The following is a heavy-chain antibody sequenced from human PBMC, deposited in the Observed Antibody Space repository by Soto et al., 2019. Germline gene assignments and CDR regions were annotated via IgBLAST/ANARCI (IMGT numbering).Heavy chain of an antibody. D-gene: IGHD2-15*01. Sequence: GGSLRLSGAASGLTFSNYAISWVRQAPGKGLEWVSSISGTGGNSHYADSVKGRFTISRDNSKNTLYLQMNSLRAEDTAVYYCAKGRSCNGGSCYSGEYYYGMDVWGQGTTVTVSS. V-gene: IGHV3-23*01. J-gene: IGHJ6*02. CDR3: AKGRSCNGGSCYSGEYYYGMDV. CDR2: ISGTGGNS. CDR1: GLTFSNYA.